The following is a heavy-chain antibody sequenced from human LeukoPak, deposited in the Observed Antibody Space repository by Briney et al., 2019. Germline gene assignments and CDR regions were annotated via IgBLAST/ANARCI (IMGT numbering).Heavy chain of an antibody. CDR3: ALNRDDYNYDSFWFDP. CDR2: FDPEDGET. J-gene: IGHJ5*02. V-gene: IGHV1-24*01. Sequence: ASVKVSCKVSGYTLTELSMHWVRQAPGKGLEWRGGFDPEDGETIYAQKFQGRVTMTEDTSTDTAYMELSSLRSEDTAVYYCALNRDDYNYDSFWFDPWGQGTLVTVSS. D-gene: IGHD5-24*01. CDR1: GYTLTELS.